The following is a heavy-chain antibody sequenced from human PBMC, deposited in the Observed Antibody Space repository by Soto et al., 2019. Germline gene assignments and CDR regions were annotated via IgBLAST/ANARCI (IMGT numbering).Heavy chain of an antibody. J-gene: IGHJ4*02. Sequence: SETLSLTCTVSGGSISSYYWSWIRQPPGKGLEWIGYIYYSGSTNYNPSLKSRVTISVDTSKNQFSLKLSSVTAADTAVYYCAREGEQLVLDYWGQGTLVTVSS. CDR2: IYYSGST. V-gene: IGHV4-59*01. CDR1: GGSISSYY. CDR3: AREGEQLVLDY. D-gene: IGHD6-13*01.